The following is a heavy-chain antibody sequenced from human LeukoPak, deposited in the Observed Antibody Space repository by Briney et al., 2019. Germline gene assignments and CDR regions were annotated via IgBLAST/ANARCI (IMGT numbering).Heavy chain of an antibody. V-gene: IGHV1-2*02. CDR2: INPNSGGT. D-gene: IGHD3-22*01. Sequence: ASVKVSCKASGYTFTGYYMHWVRQAPGQGLEWMGWINPNSGGTNYAQKFQGRVTVTRDTSISTAYMELSRLRSDHTAVYYCARVTMGSMIVGPWGQGTLVTVSS. CDR1: GYTFTGYY. CDR3: ARVTMGSMIVGP. J-gene: IGHJ5*02.